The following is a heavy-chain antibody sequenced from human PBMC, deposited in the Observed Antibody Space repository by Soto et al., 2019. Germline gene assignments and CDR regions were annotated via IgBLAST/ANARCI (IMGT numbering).Heavy chain of an antibody. V-gene: IGHV1-69*01. J-gene: IGHJ4*02. CDR3: ARSFSAVTTYGLNY. CDR2: IIPIFGTT. D-gene: IGHD4-17*01. Sequence: QVQVVQSGAEVKKPGSSVKVSCKASVGALRSHVITWVRQAPGQGLEWMGGIIPIFGTTNYAQKFQGRLTITAEESTSAPYMDLSSLRTEDTAVYYCARSFSAVTTYGLNYWGQGSLVTDSS. CDR1: VGALRSHV.